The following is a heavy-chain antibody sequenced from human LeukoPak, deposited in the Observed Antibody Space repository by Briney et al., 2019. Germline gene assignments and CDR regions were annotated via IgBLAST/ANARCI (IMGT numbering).Heavy chain of an antibody. J-gene: IGHJ6*03. CDR2: ISPSGST. CDR3: ARGRHDITMIVVVMTSVSYYLDV. CDR1: GGSFSGYH. D-gene: IGHD3-22*01. Sequence: PSETLSPTCAVYGGSFSGYHWSWIRQSPRKRLEWIGDISPSGSTDYNPSLRSRLAISVDTSKIPFSLKLRSVTAAVTAVYYGARGRHDITMIVVVMTSVSYYLDVWGKGTTVTVS. V-gene: IGHV4-34*01.